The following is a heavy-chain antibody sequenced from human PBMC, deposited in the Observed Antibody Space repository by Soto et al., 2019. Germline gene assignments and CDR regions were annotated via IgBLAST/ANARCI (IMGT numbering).Heavy chain of an antibody. J-gene: IGHJ6*02. CDR2: INAGNGNT. D-gene: IGHD2-15*01. CDR3: ARDDASGGLYYGMDV. Sequence: QVQLVQSGAEVKKPGASVKVSCKASGYTFTSYAMHWVRQAPGQRLEWMGWINAGNGNTKYSQKFQGRVTITRDTSASTAYMELSSLRSEDTAVYYCARDDASGGLYYGMDVWGQGTTVTVSS. CDR1: GYTFTSYA. V-gene: IGHV1-3*01.